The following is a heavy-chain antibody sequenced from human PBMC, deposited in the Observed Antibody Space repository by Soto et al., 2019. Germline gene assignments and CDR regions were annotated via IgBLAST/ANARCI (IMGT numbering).Heavy chain of an antibody. Sequence: SETLSLTCAVSGGSISSINWWSWVRQPPGKGLEWIGEIYHSGSTNYNPSLKSRVTISVDKSKNQFSLKLSSVTAADTAVYYCARGATEEYYDSSGYQNWFDPWGQGTLVTVSS. CDR3: ARGATEEYYDSSGYQNWFDP. V-gene: IGHV4-4*02. CDR2: IYHSGST. D-gene: IGHD3-22*01. CDR1: GGSISSINW. J-gene: IGHJ5*02.